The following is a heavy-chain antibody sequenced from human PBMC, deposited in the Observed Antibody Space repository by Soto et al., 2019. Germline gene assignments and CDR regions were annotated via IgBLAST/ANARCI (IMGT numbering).Heavy chain of an antibody. V-gene: IGHV3-21*01. CDR1: GFTFSSYS. CDR3: ARGAITGTIFDAFDI. D-gene: IGHD1-7*01. Sequence: GGSLRLSCAASGFTFSSYSMNWVRQAPGKGLEWVSSISSSSSYIYYADSVKGRFTISRDNAKNSLYLQMNSLRAEDTAVYYCARGAITGTIFDAFDIWGQGTMVTVSS. CDR2: ISSSSSYI. J-gene: IGHJ3*02.